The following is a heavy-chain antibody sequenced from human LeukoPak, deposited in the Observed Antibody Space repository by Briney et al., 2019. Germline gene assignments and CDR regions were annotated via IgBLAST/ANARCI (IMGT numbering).Heavy chain of an antibody. Sequence: SETLSLTCTVSGGSISSYYWSWIRQPPGKGLEWIGYIYYSGSTNYNPSLKSRVTISVDTSKNQFSLKLSSVTAADTAVYYCARVGDYSYGNYWGQGTLVTASS. CDR2: IYYSGST. J-gene: IGHJ4*02. D-gene: IGHD5-18*01. CDR1: GGSISSYY. V-gene: IGHV4-59*01. CDR3: ARVGDYSYGNY.